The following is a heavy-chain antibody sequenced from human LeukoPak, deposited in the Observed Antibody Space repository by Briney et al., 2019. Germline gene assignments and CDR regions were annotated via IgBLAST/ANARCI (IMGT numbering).Heavy chain of an antibody. D-gene: IGHD1-7*01. Sequence: SETLSLTCTVSGGSISSYFWNWIRQPPGKGLEWIGNVYYSGSTNYNPSLRSRVTISVDTYKNQFSLKLSSVTAADAGVYYCVRQQYASGNSYYLDYWGQGTLVTVSS. CDR2: VYYSGST. CDR1: GGSISSYF. CDR3: VRQQYASGNSYYLDY. J-gene: IGHJ4*02. V-gene: IGHV4-59*08.